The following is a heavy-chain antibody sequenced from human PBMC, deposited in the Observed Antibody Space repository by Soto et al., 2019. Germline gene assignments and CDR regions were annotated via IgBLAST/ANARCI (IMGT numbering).Heavy chain of an antibody. CDR1: GFTFSSYG. Sequence: GGSLRLSCAASGFTFSSYGMHWVRQAPGKGLEWVAVISYDGSNKYYADSVKGRFTISRDNSKNTLYLQMNSLRAEDTAVYYCAKDHFGVYYYYGMDVWGQGTTVTVSS. CDR2: ISYDGSNK. V-gene: IGHV3-30*18. J-gene: IGHJ6*02. CDR3: AKDHFGVYYYYGMDV. D-gene: IGHD3-16*01.